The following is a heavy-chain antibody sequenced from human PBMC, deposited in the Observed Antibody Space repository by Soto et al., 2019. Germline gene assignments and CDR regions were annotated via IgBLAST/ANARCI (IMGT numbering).Heavy chain of an antibody. CDR1: GYTFTSYD. V-gene: IGHV1-8*01. CDR2: MNPNSGTT. CDR3: AGERCGYFDY. D-gene: IGHD1-1*01. Sequence: QVQLVQSGAEVKKPGASVKVSCKASGYTFTSYDINWVRQATGQGLEWMGWMNPNSGTTGYAQKFQGRVTLTRNTPISTSYMALSSLGAEDTAAYYCAGERCGYFDYWGQGTLVTVSS. J-gene: IGHJ4*02.